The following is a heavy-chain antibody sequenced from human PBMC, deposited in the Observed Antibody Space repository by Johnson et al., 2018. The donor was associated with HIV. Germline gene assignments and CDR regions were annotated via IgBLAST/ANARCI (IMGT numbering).Heavy chain of an antibody. V-gene: IGHV3-30*04. CDR1: VFTFTSYA. D-gene: IGHD3-22*01. J-gene: IGHJ3*02. Sequence: QVQLVESGGGVVQPVRSLRLSSSASVFTFTSYAMHWVRQAPGKGLEWVAVVSYDGSNKYYADSVKGRFPISRDNSKNTLYLQMNSLRAEDTAVYFCARDYPYDRSPRGAFDIWGQGTMVTVSS. CDR3: ARDYPYDRSPRGAFDI. CDR2: VSYDGSNK.